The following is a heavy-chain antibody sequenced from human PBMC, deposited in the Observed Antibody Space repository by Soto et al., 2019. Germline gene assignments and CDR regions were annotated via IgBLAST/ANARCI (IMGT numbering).Heavy chain of an antibody. V-gene: IGHV3-48*01. CDR1: GFTFSSYS. D-gene: IGHD5-12*01. J-gene: IGHJ4*02. CDR2: ISSSSSSI. CDR3: AKERTRIGYSGYDPAYTPGFVGDYFGY. Sequence: PGGSLRLSCAASGFTFSSYSMNWVRQAPGKGLEWVSYISSSSSSIYYAESEKGRFTISRDNSKNTLYLQMNSLRAEDTAVCYCAKERTRIGYSGYDPAYTPGFVGDYFGYWGQGTLVTVS.